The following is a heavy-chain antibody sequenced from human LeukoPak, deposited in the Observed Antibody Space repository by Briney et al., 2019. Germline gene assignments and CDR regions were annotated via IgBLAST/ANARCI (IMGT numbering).Heavy chain of an antibody. J-gene: IGHJ3*02. D-gene: IGHD1-26*01. CDR1: GYTFTNYY. CDR3: ARVESWEHSGSSQDAFDI. CDR2: INPSGGST. Sequence: ASVKVSCKASGYTFTNYYMHWVRQAPGQGLEWMGIINPSGGSTSYAQKFQGRVTMTRDMSTSTVYMELSSLRSEDTAVYYCARVESWEHSGSSQDAFDIWGQRDNGHRLL. V-gene: IGHV1-46*01.